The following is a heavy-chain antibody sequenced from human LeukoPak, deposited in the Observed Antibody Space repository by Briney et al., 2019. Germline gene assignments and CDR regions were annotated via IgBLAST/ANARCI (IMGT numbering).Heavy chain of an antibody. Sequence: GGSLRLSCAASGFSFSGYAMSWVRQAPGKGLEWVSAISGSGGSTYYADSVKGRFTISRDNSKNTLYLQMNSLRAEDTAVYYCAKDLRITMVRGADYWGQGTLVTVSS. CDR1: GFSFSGYA. J-gene: IGHJ4*02. CDR2: ISGSGGST. D-gene: IGHD3-10*01. V-gene: IGHV3-23*01. CDR3: AKDLRITMVRGADY.